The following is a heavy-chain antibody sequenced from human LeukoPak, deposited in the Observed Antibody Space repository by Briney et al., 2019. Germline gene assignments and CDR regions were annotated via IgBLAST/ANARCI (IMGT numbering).Heavy chain of an antibody. CDR2: ISYDGSNR. CDR3: AKDHISAVAPYYGMDV. CDR1: GFTFSSYG. D-gene: IGHD5-12*01. Sequence: GGSLRLSCAASGFTFSSYGMHWVRQAPGKGLEWVTVISYDGSNRYYADSVKGRFTISRDNSKNTLYLQMNSLGAEDTAVYYCAKDHISAVAPYYGMDVWGPGTLVSVSS. V-gene: IGHV3-30*18. J-gene: IGHJ6*02.